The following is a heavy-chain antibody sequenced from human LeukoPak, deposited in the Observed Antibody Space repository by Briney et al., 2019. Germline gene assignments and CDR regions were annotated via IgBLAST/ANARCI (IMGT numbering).Heavy chain of an antibody. CDR1: GGSISSYY. CDR2: IYYSGST. CDR3: ARDRDGSGSYAFDY. J-gene: IGHJ4*02. D-gene: IGHD3-10*01. Sequence: PSETLSLTCTVSGGSISSYYWSWIRQPPGKGLEWIGYIYYSGSTNYNPSLKSRVTISVDTSKNQFSLKLSSVTAADTAVYYCARDRDGSGSYAFDYWGQGTLVTVSS. V-gene: IGHV4-59*01.